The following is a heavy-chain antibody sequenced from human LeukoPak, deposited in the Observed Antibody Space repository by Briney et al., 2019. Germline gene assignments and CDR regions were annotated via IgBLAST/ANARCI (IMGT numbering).Heavy chain of an antibody. D-gene: IGHD4-17*01. CDR1: EYTLTGYY. CDR2: INPNSGGT. V-gene: IGHV1-2*02. Sequence: GASGKVSCKASEYTLTGYYMHWVRQAPGQGLEGMGWINPNSGGTNYAQKFQGRVTMTRDTSISTAYMELSRLRSDDTAVYYCARDYGRNDLWGRGTLVTVSS. J-gene: IGHJ2*01. CDR3: ARDYGRNDL.